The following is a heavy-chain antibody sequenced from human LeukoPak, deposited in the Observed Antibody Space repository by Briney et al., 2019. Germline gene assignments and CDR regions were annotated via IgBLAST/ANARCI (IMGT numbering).Heavy chain of an antibody. Sequence: SETLSLTCTVSGGSISSGGYYWSWIRQHPGKGLEWIGYIYYSGSTNYNPSLKSRVTISVDTSKNQFSLKLSSVTAADTAVYYCARHPGAAAVSWATLYYGMDVWGQGTTVTVSS. D-gene: IGHD6-13*01. CDR1: GGSISSGGYY. V-gene: IGHV4-61*08. J-gene: IGHJ6*02. CDR3: ARHPGAAAVSWATLYYGMDV. CDR2: IYYSGST.